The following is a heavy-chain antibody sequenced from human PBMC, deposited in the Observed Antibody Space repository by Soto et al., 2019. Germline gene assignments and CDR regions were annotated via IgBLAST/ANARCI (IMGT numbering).Heavy chain of an antibody. Sequence: PSETLSLTCTVTGDSINSRSYYWGWIRQPPGKGLEWIGCIYYSGRTYNNPSLRSRVSMSIDTSKDQFSLKLKSVTAADTALYFCARYYYDSSGYYPGWGQGTLVTVSS. V-gene: IGHV4-39*01. CDR1: GDSINSRSYY. D-gene: IGHD3-22*01. CDR2: IYYSGRT. J-gene: IGHJ4*02. CDR3: ARYYYDSSGYYPG.